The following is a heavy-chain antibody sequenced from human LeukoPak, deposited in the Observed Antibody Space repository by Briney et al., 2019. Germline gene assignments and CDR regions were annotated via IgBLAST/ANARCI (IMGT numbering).Heavy chain of an antibody. D-gene: IGHD6-13*01. Sequence: GGSLRLSCAASGFTFSSYAMSWVRQAPGKGLEWVSAISGNGAGTYYADSVKGRFTISRDNSKNTLYLQMNSLRAEDTAVYYCAKVQQQLVQYFDYWGQGTLVTVSS. J-gene: IGHJ4*02. V-gene: IGHV3-23*01. CDR3: AKVQQQLVQYFDY. CDR2: ISGNGAGT. CDR1: GFTFSSYA.